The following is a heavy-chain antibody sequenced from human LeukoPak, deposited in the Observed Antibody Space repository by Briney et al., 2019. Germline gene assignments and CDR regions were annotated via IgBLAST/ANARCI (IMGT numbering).Heavy chain of an antibody. CDR3: ARRMATIRLTGGRGGFDP. CDR2: INPNSGGT. V-gene: IGHV1-2*02. D-gene: IGHD5-24*01. J-gene: IGHJ5*02. CDR1: GYTFTSYE. Sequence: GASVKVSCKASGYTFTSYEINWVRQATGQGLEWMGWINPNSGGTNYAQKFQGRVTMTRDTSISTAYMELSRLRSDDTAVYYCARRMATIRLTGGRGGFDPWGQGTLVTVSS.